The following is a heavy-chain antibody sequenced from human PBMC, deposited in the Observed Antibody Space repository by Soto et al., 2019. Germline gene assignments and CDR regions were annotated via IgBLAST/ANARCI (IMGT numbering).Heavy chain of an antibody. CDR1: GGSISSYY. J-gene: IGHJ4*02. D-gene: IGHD6-13*01. CDR3: ARVGAPYSSSWYPFDY. V-gene: IGHV4-59*01. Sequence: QVQLQESGPGLVKPSETLSLTCTVSGGSISSYYWSWIRQPPGKGLEWIGYIYYSGSTNYNPSLKSRVTISVDTAKNPFSLKVSSVTAADTAVYYCARVGAPYSSSWYPFDYWGQGTLVTVSS. CDR2: IYYSGST.